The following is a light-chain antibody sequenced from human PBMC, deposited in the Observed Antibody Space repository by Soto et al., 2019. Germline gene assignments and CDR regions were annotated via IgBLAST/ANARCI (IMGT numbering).Light chain of an antibody. J-gene: IGKJ5*01. V-gene: IGKV3-11*01. Sequence: EIVLTQSPATLSLSPGVRATLSCRASQSVSNYLGWYQQKPGQAPRLLIYDASNRATGIPARFSGSGSGTDFTLTISSLEPEDFAVYYCQQRSNGPPITFGQGTRLEI. CDR2: DAS. CDR1: QSVSNY. CDR3: QQRSNGPPIT.